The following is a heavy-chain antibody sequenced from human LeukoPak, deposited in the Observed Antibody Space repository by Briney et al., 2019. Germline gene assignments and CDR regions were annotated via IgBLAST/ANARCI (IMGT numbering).Heavy chain of an antibody. Sequence: GGSLRLSCVVSGFSFSSYGMHWVRQAPGKGLEWVAVISYDGSVKYYADSVRGRFTISRDNPKNTLYLQMNSLGAEDAAVYYCAKGRGGDYSYGSYHFDYWGQGALVTVSS. D-gene: IGHD5-18*01. CDR3: AKGRGGDYSYGSYHFDY. V-gene: IGHV3-30*18. CDR2: ISYDGSVK. J-gene: IGHJ4*02. CDR1: GFSFSSYG.